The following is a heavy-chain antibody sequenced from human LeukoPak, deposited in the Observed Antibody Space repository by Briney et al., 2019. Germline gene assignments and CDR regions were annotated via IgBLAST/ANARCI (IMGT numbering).Heavy chain of an antibody. J-gene: IGHJ4*02. CDR3: ARDYYDSGSSAL. CDR2: IYYSGST. V-gene: IGHV4-59*01. Sequence: PSETLSLTCTVSGXSISSYYWSWIRQPPGKGPEWIGNIYYSGSTNYNPSLKSRVTISVDTSKNQFSLKLRSVTAADTAVYYCARDYYDSGSSALWGQGTMVTVSS. D-gene: IGHD3-10*01. CDR1: GXSISSYY.